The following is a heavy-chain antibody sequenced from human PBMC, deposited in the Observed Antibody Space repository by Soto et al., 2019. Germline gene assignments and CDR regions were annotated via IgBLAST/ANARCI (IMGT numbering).Heavy chain of an antibody. J-gene: IGHJ6*02. CDR3: ARVGGRNWWVDGYSYGPEGRYYYYYYGMDV. CDR1: GGSISSYY. V-gene: IGHV4-59*01. D-gene: IGHD5-18*01. Sequence: PSETLSLTCTVSGGSISSYYWSWIRQPPGKGLEWIGYIYYSGSTNYNPSLKSRVTISVDTSKNQFSLKLSSVTAADTAVYYCARVGGRNWWVDGYSYGPEGRYYYYYYGMDVWGQGTTVT. CDR2: IYYSGST.